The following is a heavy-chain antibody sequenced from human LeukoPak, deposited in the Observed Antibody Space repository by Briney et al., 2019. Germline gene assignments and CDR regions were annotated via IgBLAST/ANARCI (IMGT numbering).Heavy chain of an antibody. J-gene: IGHJ4*02. D-gene: IGHD3-10*01. CDR3: ARDQVTMVRGVIPDY. CDR2: ISAYNGNT. CDR1: GYTFTSYG. Sequence: ASVTVSCKASGYTFTSYGISWVRQAPGQGLEWMGWISAYNGNTNYAQKLQGRVTMTTDTSTSTAYMELRSLRSDDTAVYYCARDQVTMVRGVIPDYWGQGTLVTVSS. V-gene: IGHV1-18*01.